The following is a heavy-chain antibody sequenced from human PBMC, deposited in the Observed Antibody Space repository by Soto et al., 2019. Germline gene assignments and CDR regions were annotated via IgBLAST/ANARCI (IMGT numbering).Heavy chain of an antibody. D-gene: IGHD6-19*01. CDR3: AKDAYSSGWYDRYYYYYYGMDV. Sequence: QVQLVESGGGVVQPGRSLRLSCAASGFTFSNFGMHWVRQAPGKGLEWVAVMSYDGSNKYYADSVKGRFTISRDNSKNTLYLQMNSLRAEDTAVYYCAKDAYSSGWYDRYYYYYYGMDVWGQGTTVTVSS. CDR2: MSYDGSNK. J-gene: IGHJ6*02. V-gene: IGHV3-30*18. CDR1: GFTFSNFG.